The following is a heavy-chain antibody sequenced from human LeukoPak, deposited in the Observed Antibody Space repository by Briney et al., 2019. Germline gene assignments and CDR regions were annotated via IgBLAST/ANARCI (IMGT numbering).Heavy chain of an antibody. D-gene: IGHD4-17*01. CDR2: IYHSGST. CDR1: GGSISSGGYS. V-gene: IGHV4-30-2*01. J-gene: IGHJ4*02. Sequence: PSQTLSLTCAVSGGSISSGGYSWSWIRQPPGKGLEWIGYIYHSGSTYYNPSLKSRVTISVDRSKNQFSLKLSSVTAADTAVYYCARVRGVTIFDYWGQGTLVTVSS. CDR3: ARVRGVTIFDY.